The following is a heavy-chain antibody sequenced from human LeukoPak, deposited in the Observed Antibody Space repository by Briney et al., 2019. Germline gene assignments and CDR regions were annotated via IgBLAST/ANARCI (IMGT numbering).Heavy chain of an antibody. D-gene: IGHD3-22*01. CDR3: FTPTYYYDASGYSLYSGMDV. CDR2: IRNQAHGGTA. J-gene: IGHJ6*02. Sequence: GSLRLSCTASGFTFGDYAMSWVRQAPGKGLEWVGFIRNQAHGGTADYAASVIGRFRISRDDSNSIAYLHMDSLQAEDTALYYCFTPTYYYDASGYSLYSGMDVWGQGTTVTVSS. V-gene: IGHV3-49*04. CDR1: GFTFGDYA.